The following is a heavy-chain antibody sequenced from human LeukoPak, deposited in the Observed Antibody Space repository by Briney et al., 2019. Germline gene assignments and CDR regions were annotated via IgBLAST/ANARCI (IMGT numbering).Heavy chain of an antibody. Sequence: PSETLSLTCTVSGGSISSGGYYWSWIRQHPGKGLEWIGYIYCSGSTYYNPSLKSRVTISVDTSKNQFSLKLSSVTAADTAVYYCARGDFGGAPRYFQHWGQGTLVTVSS. CDR2: IYCSGST. CDR3: ARGDFGGAPRYFQH. CDR1: GGSISSGGYY. J-gene: IGHJ1*01. D-gene: IGHD3-16*01. V-gene: IGHV4-31*03.